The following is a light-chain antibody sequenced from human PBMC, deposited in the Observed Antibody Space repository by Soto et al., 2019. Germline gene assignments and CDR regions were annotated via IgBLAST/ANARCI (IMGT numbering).Light chain of an antibody. J-gene: IGLJ3*02. CDR3: CSYAGSSSPWV. V-gene: IGLV2-23*01. CDR1: SSDVGSYNL. CDR2: EGS. Sequence: QSALTQPASVSGSPGQSITISCTGTSSDVGSYNLVSWYQQHPGKAPKLMIYEGSKRPSGVSNRFSGSKSGNTASLTTSGLQAEDEADYYRCSYAGSSSPWVFGGGTKVTVL.